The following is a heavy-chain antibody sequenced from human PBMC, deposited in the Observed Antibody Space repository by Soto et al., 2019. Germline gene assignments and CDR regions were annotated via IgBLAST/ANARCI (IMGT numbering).Heavy chain of an antibody. Sequence: GGSLRLSCAASGFTFSIYSMNWVRQAPGKGLEWVSYIMPGSSHIFYADSVKGRFTISRDNAKNSLYLQMNGLRAEDTAVYYCAIEKGGATSVHVFDIWGQGTMVTVSS. V-gene: IGHV3-48*01. J-gene: IGHJ3*02. CDR1: GFTFSIYS. CDR3: AIEKGGATSVHVFDI. D-gene: IGHD1-26*01. CDR2: IMPGSSHI.